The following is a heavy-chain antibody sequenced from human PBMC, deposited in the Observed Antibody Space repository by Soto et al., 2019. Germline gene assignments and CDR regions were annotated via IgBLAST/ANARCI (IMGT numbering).Heavy chain of an antibody. V-gene: IGHV3-23*01. CDR1: GFTFSSYA. D-gene: IGHD6-19*01. CDR3: AKEVAGTPYYYYYGMDV. J-gene: IGHJ6*02. Sequence: PGGSLRLSCAASGFTFSSYAMSWVRQAPGKGLEWVSAISGSGGSTYYADSVKGRFTISRDNSKNTLYLQMNSLRAEDTAVYYCAKEVAGTPYYYYYGMDVWGQGTTVTVS. CDR2: ISGSGGST.